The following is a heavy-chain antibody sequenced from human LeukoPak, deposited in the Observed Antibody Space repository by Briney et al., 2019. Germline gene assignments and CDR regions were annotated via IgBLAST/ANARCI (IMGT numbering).Heavy chain of an antibody. V-gene: IGHV3-21*01. J-gene: IGHJ5*02. CDR3: ARGGDFDRARWFDP. CDR2: ITSSSSYI. CDR1: GFTFSSYN. D-gene: IGHD3-9*01. Sequence: PGGSLRLSCAASGFTFSSYNMNWVRQAPGKGLEWVSSITSSSSYIYYADSVKGRFTISRDNSKNTLYLQMNSLRAEDTAVYYCARGGDFDRARWFDPWGQGILVTVSS.